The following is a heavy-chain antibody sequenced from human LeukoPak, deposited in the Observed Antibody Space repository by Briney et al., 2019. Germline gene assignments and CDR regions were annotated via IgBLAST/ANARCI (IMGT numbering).Heavy chain of an antibody. D-gene: IGHD5-24*01. CDR1: GYSFSSYW. CDR2: IYPGGSET. CDR3: ARTSRDGYNQNFDH. V-gene: IGHV5-51*01. J-gene: IGHJ4*02. Sequence: GESLKISCKGLGYSFSSYWNAWVRQRPGKGLEWMGIIYPGGSETRYDPSFQGQVTISADSSTSTAYLQWSSLRASDTAMYYCARTSRDGYNQNFDHWGQGTLVTVSS.